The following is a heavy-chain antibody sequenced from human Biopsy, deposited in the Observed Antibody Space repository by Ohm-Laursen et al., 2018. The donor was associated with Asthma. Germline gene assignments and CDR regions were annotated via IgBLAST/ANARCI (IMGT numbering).Heavy chain of an antibody. D-gene: IGHD1-1*01. J-gene: IGHJ3*02. Sequence: SLRLSCAASGFSFSNFAIHWVRQDPGKGLEWVGVISKDASTQDYADSVKGRFTMARDNSKNTLDLQMNSLREEDTAVYYCVRDGTDDAFDIWGQGTVVSVSS. CDR3: VRDGTDDAFDI. CDR2: ISKDASTQ. CDR1: GFSFSNFA. V-gene: IGHV3-30*01.